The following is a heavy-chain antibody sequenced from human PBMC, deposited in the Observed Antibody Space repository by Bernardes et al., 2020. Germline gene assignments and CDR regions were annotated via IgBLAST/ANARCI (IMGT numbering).Heavy chain of an antibody. J-gene: IGHJ4*02. Sequence: VGSLSLSCAASGFNFSRYSMNWVRQAPGKGLEWVSYISGSSGSIYYADSVKGRFTISRDNAKNSLSLQMNSLRDEDTAVYYCARDSRYSSGWFPPDDWGQGTLVTVSS. D-gene: IGHD6-19*01. CDR1: GFNFSRYS. CDR3: ARDSRYSSGWFPPDD. CDR2: ISGSSGSI. V-gene: IGHV3-48*02.